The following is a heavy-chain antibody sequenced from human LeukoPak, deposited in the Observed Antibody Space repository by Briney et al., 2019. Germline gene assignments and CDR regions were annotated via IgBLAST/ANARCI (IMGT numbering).Heavy chain of an antibody. V-gene: IGHV1-3*01. J-gene: IGHJ5*02. Sequence: ASVKVSCKASGYTFTSYAMHWVRQAPGQRLEWMGWFNAGNGNTKYSQKFQGRVTITRDTSASTAYMELSSLRSEDTAVYYCARYGHKYSGWFTSNWFDPWGQGTLVTVSS. CDR1: GYTFTSYA. D-gene: IGHD6-19*01. CDR2: FNAGNGNT. CDR3: ARYGHKYSGWFTSNWFDP.